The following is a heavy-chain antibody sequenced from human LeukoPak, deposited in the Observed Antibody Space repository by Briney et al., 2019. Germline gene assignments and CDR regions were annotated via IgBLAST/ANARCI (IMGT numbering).Heavy chain of an antibody. D-gene: IGHD4-11*01. CDR2: IYYSGST. Sequence: PGGSLRLSCAASGFTFSNAWMSWVRQPPGKGLEWIGSIYYSGSTYYNPSLKSRVTISVDTSKNQFSLKLSSVTAADTAVYYCASLYSNYLYFDYWGQGTLVTVSS. V-gene: IGHV4-39*01. CDR3: ASLYSNYLYFDY. J-gene: IGHJ4*02. CDR1: GFTFSNAW.